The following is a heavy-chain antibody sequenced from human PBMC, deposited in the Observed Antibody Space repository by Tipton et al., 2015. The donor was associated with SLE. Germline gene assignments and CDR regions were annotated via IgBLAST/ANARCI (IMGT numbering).Heavy chain of an antibody. CDR3: ARDEYSSSRPFDY. CDR2: IYYSGST. CDR1: GGSISSSTYY. Sequence: TLSLTCTVSGGSISSSTYYWGWIRQPPGKGLEWIGSIYYSGSTYYNPSLKSRVTISGDTSKNLFSLKLSSVTAADTTVYYCARDEYSSSRPFDYWGQGTLVTVSS. D-gene: IGHD6-6*01. J-gene: IGHJ4*02. V-gene: IGHV4-39*07.